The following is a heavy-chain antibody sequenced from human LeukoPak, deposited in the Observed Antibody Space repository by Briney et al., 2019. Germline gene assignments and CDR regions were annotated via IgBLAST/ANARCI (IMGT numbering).Heavy chain of an antibody. D-gene: IGHD6-6*01. Sequence: GGSLRLSCAASGFSFSSYAMSWVRQAPGKGLEWVSDISISGENTYYAVSVKGRFTISRDTSRNTLYLQMHSRRAEDTAVYYCARLISTSSSRFSDYWGQGTLVTVSS. CDR2: ISISGENT. J-gene: IGHJ4*02. CDR1: GFSFSSYA. CDR3: ARLISTSSSRFSDY. V-gene: IGHV3-23*01.